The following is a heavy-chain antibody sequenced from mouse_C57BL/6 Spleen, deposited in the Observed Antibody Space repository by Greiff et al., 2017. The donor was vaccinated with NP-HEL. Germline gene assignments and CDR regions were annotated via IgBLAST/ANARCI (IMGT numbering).Heavy chain of an antibody. CDR2: IYPGGGYT. J-gene: IGHJ4*01. CDR1: GYTFTNYW. CDR3: ARSDYSNRYAMDY. D-gene: IGHD2-5*01. V-gene: IGHV1-63*01. Sequence: QVQLQQSGAELVRPGTSVKMSCKASGYTFTNYWIGWAKQRPGHGLEWIGDIYPGGGYTNYNEKFKGKATLTADKSSSTAYMQFSSLTSEDSAIYYCARSDYSNRYAMDYWGQGTSVTVSS.